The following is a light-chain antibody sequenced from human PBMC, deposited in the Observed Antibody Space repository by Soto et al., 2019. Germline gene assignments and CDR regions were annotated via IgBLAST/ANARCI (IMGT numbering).Light chain of an antibody. V-gene: IGLV2-11*01. CDR3: CSFAGTDSYV. CDR1: SRDGGGYNY. J-gene: IGLJ1*01. CDR2: DVS. Sequence: QSALTQPRSVSGSPGQSVTISCTGTSRDGGGYNYVSWYQQHPGKAPKLIVHDVSQRPSGVPDRFSGYTSGNTASLTTSGLQAEDEADYYCCSFAGTDSYVFGVETKVTVL.